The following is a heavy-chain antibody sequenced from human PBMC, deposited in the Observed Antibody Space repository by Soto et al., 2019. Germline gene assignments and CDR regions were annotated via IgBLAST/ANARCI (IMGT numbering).Heavy chain of an antibody. D-gene: IGHD5-12*01. Sequence: GKSLKISCKGSGYSFTSFWISWVRQMPGKGLEWMGRIDPSDSYTSYSPSFQGHVTISADRSISTAYLQWSSLKASDTAMYYCARLERYTGYELHFDYWGQGTQVTVSS. CDR1: GYSFTSFW. V-gene: IGHV5-10-1*01. J-gene: IGHJ4*02. CDR2: IDPSDSYT. CDR3: ARLERYTGYELHFDY.